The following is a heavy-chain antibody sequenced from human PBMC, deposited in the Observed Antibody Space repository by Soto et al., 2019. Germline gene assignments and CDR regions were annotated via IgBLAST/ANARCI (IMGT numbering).Heavy chain of an antibody. Sequence: SETLSLTCNVSGDSLGTAGYYWNWIRQAPGKGLEWIGSIHKSGNTDYNPSLKSRLTLSMGTSDNLVFLRLSSVTAADTAVYYCARDLASRGIGASDNWGQGTLVTVSS. V-gene: IGHV4-31*03. CDR2: IHKSGNT. CDR1: GDSLGTAGYY. J-gene: IGHJ4*02. D-gene: IGHD3-10*01. CDR3: ARDLASRGIGASDN.